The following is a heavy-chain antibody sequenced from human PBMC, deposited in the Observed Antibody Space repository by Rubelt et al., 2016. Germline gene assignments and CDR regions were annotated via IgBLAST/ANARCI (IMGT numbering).Heavy chain of an antibody. CDR3: EYGWTLFDY. CDR1: GFTFSSYA. D-gene: IGHD6-19*01. V-gene: IGHV3-48*01. CDR2: ISRSGPI. Sequence: VQLLDSGGGLVQPGGSLRLSCEASGFTFSSYAMSWVRQAPGKGLEWVSYISRSGPIYYADSVKGRFTISRDNAKNSLYLQMNSLRAEDMAVYYCEYGWTLFDYWGQGNLVTVSS. J-gene: IGHJ4*02.